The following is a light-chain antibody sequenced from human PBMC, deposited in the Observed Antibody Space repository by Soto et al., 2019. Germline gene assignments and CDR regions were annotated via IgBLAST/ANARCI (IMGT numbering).Light chain of an antibody. CDR3: QKYSSVPL. Sequence: DIQMTQSPSSLSASVGDRVTITCRASQGISNYIAWSQQKPGKAPKLRIYAASTLQSGVPSRFSGSGSGTDFTLTINSLQPEDVATYSCQKYSSVPLFGPGTKVDIK. V-gene: IGKV1-27*01. CDR1: QGISNY. CDR2: AAS. J-gene: IGKJ3*01.